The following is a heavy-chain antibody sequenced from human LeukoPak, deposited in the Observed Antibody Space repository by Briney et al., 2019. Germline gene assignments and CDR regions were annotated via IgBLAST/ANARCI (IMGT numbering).Heavy chain of an antibody. CDR1: GGSFSGYY. CDR2: INHSGST. Sequence: SETLSLTCAVYGGSFSGYYWSWVRQPPGKGLEWIGEINHSGSTNYNPSLTSRVTISVDTSKNQFSLRWSSVTAADTAGYYCGGGKGQQLVRLCIANLFDPCGQGTLFTVSS. D-gene: IGHD6-13*01. J-gene: IGHJ5*02. V-gene: IGHV4-34*01. CDR3: GGGKGQQLVRLCIANLFDP.